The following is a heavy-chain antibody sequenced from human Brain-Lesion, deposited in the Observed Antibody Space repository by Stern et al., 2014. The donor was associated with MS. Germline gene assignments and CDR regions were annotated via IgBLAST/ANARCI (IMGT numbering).Heavy chain of an antibody. CDR1: GYRFDNYW. D-gene: IGHD6-19*01. Sequence: EVQLVESGAEVKKPGESLKISCKGSGYRFDNYWIGWGRQKPGKGLEWMGIIYTAESDTRYRPCLQGQVSISADKSISTVYLQWSSLKASDTAMYYCARTYSSGWYGGHAFDIWGQGTMVTVSS. CDR2: IYTAESDT. CDR3: ARTYSSGWYGGHAFDI. V-gene: IGHV5-51*01. J-gene: IGHJ3*02.